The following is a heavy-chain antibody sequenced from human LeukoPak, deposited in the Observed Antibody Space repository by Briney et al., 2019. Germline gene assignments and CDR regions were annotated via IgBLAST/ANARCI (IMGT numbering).Heavy chain of an antibody. D-gene: IGHD3-10*01. J-gene: IGHJ4*02. CDR1: GLTFSSYS. V-gene: IGHV3-48*02. CDR2: ISSSSSTI. Sequence: SGGSLRLSCAASGLTFSSYSMNWVRQAPGKGLEWVSYISSSSSTIYYADSVKGRFTISRDNAKNSLYLQMNSLRDEDTAVYYCARDRYGSGSYYFDYWGQGTLVTVSS. CDR3: ARDRYGSGSYYFDY.